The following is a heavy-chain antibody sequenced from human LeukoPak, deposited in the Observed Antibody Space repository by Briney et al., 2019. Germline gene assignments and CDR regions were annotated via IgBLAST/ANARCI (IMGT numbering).Heavy chain of an antibody. D-gene: IGHD5-12*01. CDR2: INHSGST. Sequence: PSETLSLTCAVYGGSFSGYYWSWIRQPPGKGLEWIGEINHSGSTNYNPSLKRRVTISVDTSKNQFSLKLSSVTAADTAVYYWARGSGVATTRWGQGTLVTVSS. J-gene: IGHJ4*02. CDR1: GGSFSGYY. V-gene: IGHV4-34*01. CDR3: ARGSGVATTR.